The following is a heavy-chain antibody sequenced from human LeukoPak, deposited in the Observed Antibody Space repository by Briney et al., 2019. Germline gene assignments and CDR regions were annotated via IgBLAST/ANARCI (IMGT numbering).Heavy chain of an antibody. CDR1: GYTFTSYG. CDR3: ARDEVAVAGTWRPFDY. D-gene: IGHD6-19*01. J-gene: IGHJ4*02. V-gene: IGHV1-18*01. CDR2: ISAYNGNT. Sequence: ASVKVSCKASGYTFTSYGISWVRQAPGQGLEWMGWISAYNGNTNYAQKLQGRVTMATDTSTSTAYMELRSLRSDDTAVYYCARDEVAVAGTWRPFDYWGQGTLVTVSS.